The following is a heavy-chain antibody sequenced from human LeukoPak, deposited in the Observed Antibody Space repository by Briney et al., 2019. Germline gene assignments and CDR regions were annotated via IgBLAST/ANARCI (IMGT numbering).Heavy chain of an antibody. D-gene: IGHD2-21*01. J-gene: IGHJ5*02. CDR2: IYNAGST. CDR1: GGSISSGGYF. V-gene: IGHV4-61*02. CDR3: ARHRPGSDTNGDWFDP. Sequence: SQTLSLTCTVSGGSISSGGYFWSWIRQPAGKGLEWIGRIYNAGSTNYSPSLKSRVTISLDTSKNQFSLRLSSVTAADTAMYYCARHRPGSDTNGDWFDPWGQGTLVTVSS.